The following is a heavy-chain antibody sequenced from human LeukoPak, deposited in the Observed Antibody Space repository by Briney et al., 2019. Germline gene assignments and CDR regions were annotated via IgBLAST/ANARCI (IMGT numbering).Heavy chain of an antibody. CDR2: IYYSGST. CDR1: GGPISSSSYY. V-gene: IGHV4-39*01. J-gene: IGHJ2*01. CDR3: ARHSAYYYGSASWYFDL. D-gene: IGHD3-10*01. Sequence: SETLSLTCTVSGGPISSSSYYWGWIRQPPGKGLEWIGSIYYSGSTYYNPSLKSRVTISVATSKNQFSLKLSSVTAADTAVYYCARHSAYYYGSASWYFDLWGRGTLVTVSS.